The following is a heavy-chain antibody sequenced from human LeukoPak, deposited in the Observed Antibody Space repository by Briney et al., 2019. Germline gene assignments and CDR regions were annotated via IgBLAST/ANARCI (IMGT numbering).Heavy chain of an antibody. Sequence: GVSLSFYSSASGFTFSNYPLRWVRHAQGKGLEWGSGISGGGDSTYYADSVKGRFTSSRDNSKNTLYLQMNSLRAEDTAVYYCARRSGIAVAGAFNYGGQGTLVTVSS. CDR3: ARRSGIAVAGAFNY. J-gene: IGHJ4*02. CDR1: GFTFSNYP. V-gene: IGHV3-23*01. CDR2: ISGGGDST. D-gene: IGHD6-19*01.